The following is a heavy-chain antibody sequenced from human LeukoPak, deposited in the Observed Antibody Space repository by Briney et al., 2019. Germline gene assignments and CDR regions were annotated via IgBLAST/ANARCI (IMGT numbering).Heavy chain of an antibody. J-gene: IGHJ6*03. CDR2: INHGGST. D-gene: IGHD6-6*01. V-gene: IGHV4-34*01. CDR1: GGSFSGYY. CDR3: ARAWESSSWGNYYTDV. Sequence: PSETLSLTRAAYGGSFSGYYWSWIRQPPGKGLEWIGEINHGGSTNCNPSLKSRVTISVDTSKNQFSLRVNSVTAADTAVYYRARAWESSSWGNYYTDVWGKGTTVTVSS.